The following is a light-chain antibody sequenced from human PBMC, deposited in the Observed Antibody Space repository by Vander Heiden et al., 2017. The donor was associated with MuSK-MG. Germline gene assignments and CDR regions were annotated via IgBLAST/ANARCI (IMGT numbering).Light chain of an antibody. CDR3: QQSYSSPIT. J-gene: IGKJ4*01. CDR2: AAS. Sequence: DLHVTQSPFSLSASVGDRVTITCRASQSISSYLNWYQQKPGKAPKLLIYAASSLQSGVPSRFSGSGSGTDFTLTISSLQPEDFATYYCQQSYSSPITFGRGTQVEIK. CDR1: QSISSY. V-gene: IGKV1-39*01.